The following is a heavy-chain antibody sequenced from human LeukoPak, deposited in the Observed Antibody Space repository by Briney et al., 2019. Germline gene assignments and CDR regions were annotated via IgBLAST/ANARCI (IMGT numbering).Heavy chain of an antibody. Sequence: ASVNVSCKASGYTFPGHHIHWVRQAPGQGLEWMGWINPKNGGTNYAQKFQGRVAMTRDTSINTAFMELSRLNSDDTAVYFCARDGYGGNSFDYWGQGTLVTVSS. D-gene: IGHD4-23*01. V-gene: IGHV1-2*02. CDR3: ARDGYGGNSFDY. J-gene: IGHJ4*02. CDR2: INPKNGGT. CDR1: GYTFPGHH.